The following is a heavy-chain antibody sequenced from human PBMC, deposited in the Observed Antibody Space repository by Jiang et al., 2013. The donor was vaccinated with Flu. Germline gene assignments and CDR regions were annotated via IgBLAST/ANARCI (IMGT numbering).Heavy chain of an antibody. Sequence: GAEVKKPGASVKVSCKASGYTFSDYYIHWVRQAPGQGLEWMGWINPNTGDTNYAQKFQGRVTMTRDTSISTAYMQLSRLRSDDTAVYSCARDPTNWDYYFDYWGQGTLVTVSS. J-gene: IGHJ4*02. CDR3: ARDPTNWDYYFDY. CDR1: GYTFSDYY. D-gene: IGHD1-7*01. CDR2: INPNTGDT. V-gene: IGHV1-2*02.